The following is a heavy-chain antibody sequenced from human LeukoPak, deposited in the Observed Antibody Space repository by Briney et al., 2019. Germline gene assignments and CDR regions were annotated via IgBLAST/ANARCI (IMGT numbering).Heavy chain of an antibody. CDR1: GFTFGSYS. V-gene: IGHV3-64*02. CDR3: ARVNRGYDY. Sequence: GGSLRLSCAASGFTFGSYSMHWVRQAPGIGLEYVSAITGDGHNTFYADSVMGRFTISRDNSKNTLYLQMGSLRPEDMAVYYCARVNRGYDYWGQGDLVTVSS. CDR2: ITGDGHNT. J-gene: IGHJ4*02. D-gene: IGHD5-12*01.